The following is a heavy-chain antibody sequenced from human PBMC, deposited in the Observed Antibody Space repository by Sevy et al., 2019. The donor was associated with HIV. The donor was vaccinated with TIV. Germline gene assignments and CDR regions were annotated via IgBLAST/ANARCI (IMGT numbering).Heavy chain of an antibody. CDR1: GLTFSTYS. V-gene: IGHV3-48*01. J-gene: IGHJ4*02. CDR3: ASPLPFYYGSGSEEFDY. Sequence: GGSLRLSCAASGLTFSTYSMNWVRQAPGKGLEWVSYISSSSSTIYYADSVKGRFTISRDSAKNSLYLQMNSLRAEDTAVYYCASPLPFYYGSGSEEFDYWGRGTLVTVSS. D-gene: IGHD3-10*01. CDR2: ISSSSSTI.